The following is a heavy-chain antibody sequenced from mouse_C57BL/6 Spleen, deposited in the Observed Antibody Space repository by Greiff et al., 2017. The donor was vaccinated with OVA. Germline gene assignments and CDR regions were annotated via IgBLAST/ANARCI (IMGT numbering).Heavy chain of an antibody. J-gene: IGHJ4*01. CDR2: IYPGNSDT. CDR3: TRGETAQATFYAMDY. CDR1: GYTFTSYW. V-gene: IGHV1-5*01. Sequence: EVQLQQSGTVLARPGASVKMSCKTSGYTFTSYWMHWVKQRPGQGLEWIGAIYPGNSDTSYNQKFKGKAKLTAGTSASTAYMELSSLTNEDSAVYYCTRGETAQATFYAMDYWGQGTSVTVSS. D-gene: IGHD3-2*02.